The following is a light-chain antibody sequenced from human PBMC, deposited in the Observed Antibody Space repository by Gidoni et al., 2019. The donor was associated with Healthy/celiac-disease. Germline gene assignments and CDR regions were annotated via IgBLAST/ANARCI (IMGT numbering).Light chain of an antibody. CDR3: SSYTSSSTQ. Sequence: QSALTQPASVSGSPGQSITISCTGPSSDVGGYNYVSWYQQHPGKATKLMIYDVSNRPSGVSNRFSGSKSGNTASLTISGLQAEDEADYYCSSYTSSSTQFGGGTKLTVL. CDR2: DVS. CDR1: SSDVGGYNY. J-gene: IGLJ2*01. V-gene: IGLV2-14*03.